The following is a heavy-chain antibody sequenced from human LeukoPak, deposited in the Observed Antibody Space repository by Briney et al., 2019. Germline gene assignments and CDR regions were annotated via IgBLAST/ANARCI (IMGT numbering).Heavy chain of an antibody. CDR1: GGSIRGYY. D-gene: IGHD4-17*01. V-gene: IGHV4-59*08. CDR3: ARHDYGDYDHIR. Sequence: PSETLSLTCTVSGGSIRGYYWDWIRQSPGKGLEWIGYIHYSGRTSYNPPLRSRVTMSVDMSKNQFSLMLRSVTAADTAVYYCARHDYGDYDHIRWGQGTLVSVSS. J-gene: IGHJ4*02. CDR2: IHYSGRT.